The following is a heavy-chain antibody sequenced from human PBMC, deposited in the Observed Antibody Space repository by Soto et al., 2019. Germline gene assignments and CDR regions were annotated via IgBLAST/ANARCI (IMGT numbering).Heavy chain of an antibody. CDR3: ARDGEAARPEFDY. J-gene: IGHJ4*02. CDR2: ISSSSSYI. Sequence: PGGSLRLSCAASGFTFSSYSMNWVRQAPGKGLEWVSSISSSSSYIYYADSVKGRFTISRDNAKNSLYLQMNSLRAEDTAVYYCARDGEAARPEFDYWGQGTLVTVSS. D-gene: IGHD6-6*01. CDR1: GFTFSSYS. V-gene: IGHV3-21*01.